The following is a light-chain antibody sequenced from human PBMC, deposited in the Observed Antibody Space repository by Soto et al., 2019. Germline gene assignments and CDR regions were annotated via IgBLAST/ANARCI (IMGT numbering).Light chain of an antibody. CDR3: ATWDSSLNVVL. CDR1: TSNIGSHY. J-gene: IGLJ2*01. V-gene: IGLV1-51*01. CDR2: DDD. Sequence: QSVLTQPPSVSAAPGEKVTISCSGSTSNIGSHYVSWYQQFPRTAPKLLIYDDDRRPSGMPDRFSGSKSGTSATLGITGLQTGDEPDYYCATWDSSLNVVLFGGGTKVTVL.